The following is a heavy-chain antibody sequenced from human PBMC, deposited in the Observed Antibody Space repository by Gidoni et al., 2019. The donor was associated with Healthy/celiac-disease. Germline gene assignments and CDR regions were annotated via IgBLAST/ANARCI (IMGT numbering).Heavy chain of an antibody. CDR3: ARVGSPLGYCSGGSCYTIDY. CDR1: GGSISSSNW. D-gene: IGHD2-15*01. Sequence: QVQLQESGPGLVKPSGTLFLTCAVSGGSISSSNWWSWVRQPPGKGLEWIGEIYHSGSTNYNPSLKSRVTISVDKSKNQFSLKLSSVTAADTAVYYCARVGSPLGYCSGGSCYTIDYWGQGTLVTVSS. CDR2: IYHSGST. V-gene: IGHV4-4*02. J-gene: IGHJ4*02.